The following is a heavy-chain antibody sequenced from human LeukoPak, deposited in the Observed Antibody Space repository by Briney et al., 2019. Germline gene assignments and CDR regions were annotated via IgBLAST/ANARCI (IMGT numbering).Heavy chain of an antibody. J-gene: IGHJ4*02. CDR2: ISSSSYT. V-gene: IGHV3-11*06. Sequence: GGSLRLSCAASGFTFSDYYMSWIRQAPGKGLEWVSYISSSSYTNYADSVKGRFTISRDNAKNSLYLQMNSPRAEDTAVYYCAREGRSIAVASDYWGQGTLVTVSS. CDR3: AREGRSIAVASDY. CDR1: GFTFSDYY. D-gene: IGHD6-19*01.